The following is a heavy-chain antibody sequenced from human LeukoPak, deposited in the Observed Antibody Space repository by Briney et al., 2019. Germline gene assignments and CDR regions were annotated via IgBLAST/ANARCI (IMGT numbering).Heavy chain of an antibody. CDR1: GFTFSSYW. CDR3: ARHGIRVYSSSSEYYYYYYMDV. V-gene: IGHV3-7*01. D-gene: IGHD6-6*01. CDR2: IKQDGSEK. Sequence: PGGSLRISCAASGFTFSSYWMSWVRQAPGKGLEWVANIKQDGSEKYYVDSVKGRFTISRDNAKNSLYLQMNSLRAEDTAVYYCARHGIRVYSSSSEYYYYYYMDVWGKGTTVTVSS. J-gene: IGHJ6*03.